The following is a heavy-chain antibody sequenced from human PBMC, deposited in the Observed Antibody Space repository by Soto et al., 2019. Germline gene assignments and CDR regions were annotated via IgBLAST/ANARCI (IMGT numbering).Heavy chain of an antibody. CDR3: ARDANKFSGTSGVGWFDP. Sequence: PGGSLRLSCAASGFTFTTYWMTWVRQAPGKGLEWVANINQDGTEKYYVDSVKGRFTISRDNAKNSLYLQMNRLRAEDTALYYCARDANKFSGTSGVGWFDPWGQGTLVTVSS. CDR1: GFTFTTYW. D-gene: IGHD1-26*01. J-gene: IGHJ5*02. V-gene: IGHV3-7*03. CDR2: INQDGTEK.